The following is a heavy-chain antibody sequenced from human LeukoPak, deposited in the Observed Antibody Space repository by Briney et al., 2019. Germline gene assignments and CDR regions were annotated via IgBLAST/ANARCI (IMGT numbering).Heavy chain of an antibody. Sequence: PSETLSLTCTVSGGSINTYYWSWIQQSPGKGLEWIAYIYYTGSSNYNPSLKSRVTISVDTSRNRLSLKLSSVTAADTAVYFCARQIRPGTFDVWGQGTVVTVSS. CDR3: ARQIRPGTFDV. J-gene: IGHJ3*01. V-gene: IGHV4-59*01. CDR2: IYYTGSS. D-gene: IGHD6-13*01. CDR1: GGSINTYY.